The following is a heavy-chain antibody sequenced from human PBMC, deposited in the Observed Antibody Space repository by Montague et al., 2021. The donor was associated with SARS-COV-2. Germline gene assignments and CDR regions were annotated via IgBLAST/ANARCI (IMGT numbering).Heavy chain of an antibody. CDR2: IYYSGST. J-gene: IGHJ4*02. CDR3: ARRGYSGYDHHLPVDY. V-gene: IGHV4-39*01. D-gene: IGHD5-12*01. Sequence: SETLSLTCTVSGGSISSSSYYWGWIRQPPGKGLEWIGSIYYSGSTYYNPSLKSRVTISVDTSKNQFSLKLSSVTAADTAVYYCARRGYSGYDHHLPVDYWGQGTLVTVSS. CDR1: GGSISSSSYY.